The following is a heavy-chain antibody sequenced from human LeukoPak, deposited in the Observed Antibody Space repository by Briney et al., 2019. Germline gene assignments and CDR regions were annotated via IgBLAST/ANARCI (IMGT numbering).Heavy chain of an antibody. CDR1: GFTFSSYA. V-gene: IGHV3-23*01. CDR2: ISGSGGST. CDR3: ARGSAQFDP. Sequence: GGSLRLSCAASGFTFSSYAMSWVRQAPGKGLEWVSTISGSGGSTYCTDSVKGRFTFSRDNSKNTLYLQMNSLRAEDTAVYYCARGSAQFDPWGQGTLVTVSS. J-gene: IGHJ5*02.